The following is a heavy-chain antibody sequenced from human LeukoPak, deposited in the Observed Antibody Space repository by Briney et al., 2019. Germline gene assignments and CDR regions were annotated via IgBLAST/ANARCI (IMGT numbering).Heavy chain of an antibody. J-gene: IGHJ4*02. V-gene: IGHV4-30-2*01. D-gene: IGHD3-10*01. CDR1: GGSISSGGYS. CDR2: IYHSGST. Sequence: PSQTLSLTRAVSGGSISSGGYSWSWIRQPPGKGLEWIGYIYHSGSTYYNPSLKSRVPISVDRSKNQFSLKLSSVTAADTAVYYCARGRGRRIDYWGQGTLVTVSS. CDR3: ARGRGRRIDY.